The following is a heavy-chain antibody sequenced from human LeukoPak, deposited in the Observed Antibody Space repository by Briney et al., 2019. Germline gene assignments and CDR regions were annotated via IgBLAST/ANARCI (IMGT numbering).Heavy chain of an antibody. D-gene: IGHD6-13*01. V-gene: IGHV4-59*01. CDR1: GGSISSYY. CDR3: GRGEKQQLADY. CDR2: IYYSGST. J-gene: IGHJ4*02. Sequence: SETLSLTCTVSGGSISSYYWSWIRQPPGKGLEWIGYIYYSGSTNYNPSLKSRVTISVDTSKNQFSLKLSSVTAADTAVYYCGRGEKQQLADYWGQGTLVTVSS.